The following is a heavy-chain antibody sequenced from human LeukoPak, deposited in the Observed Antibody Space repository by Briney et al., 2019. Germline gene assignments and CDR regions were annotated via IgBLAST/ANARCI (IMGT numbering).Heavy chain of an antibody. CDR3: AREDRDGYNFGWFDP. D-gene: IGHD5-24*01. CDR2: IYHSGST. CDR1: GGSISSGGYS. V-gene: IGHV4-30-2*01. Sequence: SETLCLTCAVSGGSISSGGYSWSWIRQPPGKGLEWIGYIYHSGSTYYNPSLKSRVTISVDRSKNQFSLKLSSVTAADTAVYYCAREDRDGYNFGWFDPWGQGTLVTVSS. J-gene: IGHJ5*02.